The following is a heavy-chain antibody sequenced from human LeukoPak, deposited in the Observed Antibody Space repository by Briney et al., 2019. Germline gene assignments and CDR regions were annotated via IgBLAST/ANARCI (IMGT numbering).Heavy chain of an antibody. CDR2: ISAYNGNT. J-gene: IGHJ6*03. V-gene: IGHV1-18*01. CDR1: GYTFTSYG. Sequence: ASVKVSCKASGYTFTSYGISWVRQAPGQGLEWMGWISAYNGNTNYAQKLQGRVTMTTDTSTSTAYMELRSLRSDDTAVYYCASQTPDYYYMDVWGKGTTVTVSS. CDR3: ASQTPDYYYMDV.